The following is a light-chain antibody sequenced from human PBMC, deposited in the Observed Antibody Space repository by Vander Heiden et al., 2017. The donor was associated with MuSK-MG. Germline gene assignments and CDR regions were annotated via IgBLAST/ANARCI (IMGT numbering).Light chain of an antibody. CDR1: SSDVGGYNY. V-gene: IGLV2-14*01. J-gene: IGLJ2*01. CDR2: YGS. Sequence: QSAVTQRAAVSGSPGQSVTISCTGTSSDVGGYNYVSWYQQHPGKAPKLMIVYGSNRPSVVSNRFSCATSCNTASPITSGLQAEDEADDYCCSSTNSSTLDGVVGGGTKLTVL. CDR3: CSSTNSSTLDGV.